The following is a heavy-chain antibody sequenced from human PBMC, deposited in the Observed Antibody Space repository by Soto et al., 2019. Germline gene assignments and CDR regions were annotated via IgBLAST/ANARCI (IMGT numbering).Heavy chain of an antibody. CDR2: IIPMSGAT. CDR1: GGTFSSYA. Sequence: QVQLVQSGAEVKKPGSSVKVSCKASGGTFSSYALSWVRQAPGQGLEWMGGIIPMSGATNYAQKFQGRVTFAAGESTNTAYLELTSLRSEDTAVYYCARGGPENDYWGQGTLVTGSS. CDR3: ARGGPENDY. D-gene: IGHD1-26*01. V-gene: IGHV1-69*12. J-gene: IGHJ4*02.